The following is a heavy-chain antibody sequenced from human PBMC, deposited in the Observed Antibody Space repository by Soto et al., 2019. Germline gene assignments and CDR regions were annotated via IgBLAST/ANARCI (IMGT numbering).Heavy chain of an antibody. CDR2: IIPILGIA. V-gene: IGHV1-69*02. CDR3: ARGTQYSGYDAWSY. Sequence: VKVSCKASGCPFSSYTISWVRQAPGQGLEWMGRIIPILGIANYAQKFQGRVTITADKSTSTAYMELSSLRSEDTAVYYCARGTQYSGYDAWSYWGQGTLVTVSS. J-gene: IGHJ4*02. CDR1: GCPFSSYT. D-gene: IGHD5-12*01.